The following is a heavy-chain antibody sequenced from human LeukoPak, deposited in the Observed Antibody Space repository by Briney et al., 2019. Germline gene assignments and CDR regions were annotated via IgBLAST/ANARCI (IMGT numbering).Heavy chain of an antibody. CDR1: GFTFDDYA. CDR2: ISWNSGSI. CDR3: AKDIIRYSSSWYRDFGY. D-gene: IGHD6-13*01. V-gene: IGHV3-9*01. Sequence: GRSLRLSCAASGFTFDDYAMHWVRQAPGKGLEWVSGISWNSGSIGYADSVKGRFTISRDNAKNSLYLQMNSLRAEDTALYYCAKDIIRYSSSWYRDFGYWGQGTLVTVSS. J-gene: IGHJ4*02.